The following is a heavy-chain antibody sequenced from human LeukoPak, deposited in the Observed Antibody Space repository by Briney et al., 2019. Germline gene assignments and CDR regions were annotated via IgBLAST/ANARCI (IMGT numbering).Heavy chain of an antibody. D-gene: IGHD2-2*01. Sequence: GGSLRLSCAASGFTVSSNYMSWVRQAPGKGLERVSVIYSGGSTYYADSVKGRFTISRDNSKNTLYLQMNSLRAEDTAVYYCARDPGVPAAKASYYYYGMDVWGQGTTVTVSS. CDR3: ARDPGVPAAKASYYYYGMDV. CDR1: GFTVSSNY. V-gene: IGHV3-53*01. J-gene: IGHJ6*02. CDR2: IYSGGST.